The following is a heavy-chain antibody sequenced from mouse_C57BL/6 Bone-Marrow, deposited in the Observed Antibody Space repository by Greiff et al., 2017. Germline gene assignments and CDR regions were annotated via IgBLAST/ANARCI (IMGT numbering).Heavy chain of an antibody. CDR2: FYPGSGSI. J-gene: IGHJ4*01. CDR1: GYTFTEYT. Sequence: QVQLQQTGAELVKPGASVKLSCKASGYTFTEYTIHWVKQRSGQGLEWIGWFYPGSGSIKYNEKFKDKATLTADKSSSTVYMELSRLTSEDSAVYFCARHSLYYYGSRGYYAMDYWGQGTSVTVSS. V-gene: IGHV1-62-2*01. CDR3: ARHSLYYYGSRGYYAMDY. D-gene: IGHD1-1*01.